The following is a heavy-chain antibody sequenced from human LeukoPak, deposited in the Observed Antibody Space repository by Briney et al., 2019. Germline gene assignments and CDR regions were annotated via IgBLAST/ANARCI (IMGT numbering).Heavy chain of an antibody. J-gene: IGHJ4*02. CDR3: AGRRSSGWYAY. CDR2: IYDSGTT. CDR1: GFTVSSNY. V-gene: IGHV3-53*01. Sequence: TGGSLRLSCATSGFTVSSNYMSWVRQAPGKGLEWVSVIYDSGTTYYAHSVKGRFLIFRDTSKNTVDLQMNSLRVEDTAVYYCAGRRSSGWYAYWGQGTLVTVSS. D-gene: IGHD6-19*01.